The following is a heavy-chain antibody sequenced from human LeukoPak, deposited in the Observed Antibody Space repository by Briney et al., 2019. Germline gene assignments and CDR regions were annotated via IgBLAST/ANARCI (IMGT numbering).Heavy chain of an antibody. CDR3: ARDLRSSSSGYFDY. CDR1: GGTFSSYA. D-gene: IGHD6-6*01. Sequence: SVKVSCKASGGTFSSYAISWVRQAPGQGLEWMGGIIPIFGTANYVQKFQGRVTITTDESTSTAYMELSSLRSEDTAVYYCARDLRSSSSGYFDYWGQGTLVTVSS. V-gene: IGHV1-69*05. CDR2: IIPIFGTA. J-gene: IGHJ4*02.